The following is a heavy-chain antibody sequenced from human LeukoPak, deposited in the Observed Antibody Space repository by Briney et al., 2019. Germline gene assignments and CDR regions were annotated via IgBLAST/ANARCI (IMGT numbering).Heavy chain of an antibody. D-gene: IGHD3-10*01. CDR2: SYIRGST. CDR3: ARGRSMVRGVIWNY. J-gene: IGHJ4*02. V-gene: IGHV4-61*02. Sequence: KPSQTLSLICTVSGGSISSGSYYWSWIRQPDGKGLEWIGRSYIRGSTDYNPSLKSRVTISVDTSKNQFSLKLNSVTAADTAVYYCARGRSMVRGVIWNYWGQGTLVTVSS. CDR1: GGSISSGSYY.